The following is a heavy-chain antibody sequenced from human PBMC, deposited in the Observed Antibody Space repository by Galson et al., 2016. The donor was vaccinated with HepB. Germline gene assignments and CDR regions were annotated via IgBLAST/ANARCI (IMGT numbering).Heavy chain of an antibody. CDR2: IYWDDDE. J-gene: IGHJ3*02. V-gene: IGHV2-5*02. CDR1: GFSLTTTGVG. D-gene: IGHD3-22*01. Sequence: PALVKPTQTLTLTCTFSGFSLTTTGVGVGWIRQPPGKALEWLALIYWDDDERYSPSLKSRLTIAKDTSKNQVVLTMTNVDPVDTATYYCARRPHYYDTSGSRLDAFDIWGQGTMVTVSS. CDR3: ARRPHYYDTSGSRLDAFDI.